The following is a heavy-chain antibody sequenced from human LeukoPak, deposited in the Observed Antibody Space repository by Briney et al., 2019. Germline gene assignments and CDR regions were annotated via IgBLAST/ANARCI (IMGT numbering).Heavy chain of an antibody. J-gene: IGHJ4*02. V-gene: IGHV3-7*01. Sequence: GGSLRLSCAASGFTFSTYWMTWVRQAPGKGLEGVANIKQDGSEKYYVDSVKGGFTISRDDAKNSLYLQMNSLRAEDTAVCYCAKLYCSSSSCSKGGYFDYWGRGTLVTVSS. CDR3: AKLYCSSSSCSKGGYFDY. CDR1: GFTFSTYW. CDR2: IKQDGSEK. D-gene: IGHD2-2*01.